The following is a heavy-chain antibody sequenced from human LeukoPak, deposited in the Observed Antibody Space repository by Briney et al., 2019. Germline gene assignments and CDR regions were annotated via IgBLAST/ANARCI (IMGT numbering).Heavy chain of an antibody. D-gene: IGHD4-17*01. Sequence: GGSLRLSCAGAGFTLSCHGMHWVRETPREGGEWVAFTRFDGTKKYYADSMEGRFTITRDNSKNTLYLQMNSLRTEDTAVYFCAKDNYYGDYEVTSIFGVEWGQGTLVTVSS. CDR1: GFTLSCHG. CDR3: AKDNYYGDYEVTSIFGVE. CDR2: TRFDGTKK. J-gene: IGHJ4*02. V-gene: IGHV3-30*02.